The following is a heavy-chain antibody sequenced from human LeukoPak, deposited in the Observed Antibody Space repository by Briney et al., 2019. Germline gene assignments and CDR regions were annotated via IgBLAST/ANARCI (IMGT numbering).Heavy chain of an antibody. Sequence: SGTLSLTCAVSGVSISSSSWWSWVRQPPGKGLEWIGEIYHSGSTNYNPSLKSRVTISVDKSKNQFSLKLSSVTAADTAVYYCARERTAAAGLFDYWGQGTLVTVSS. D-gene: IGHD6-13*01. V-gene: IGHV4-4*02. J-gene: IGHJ4*02. CDR2: IYHSGST. CDR1: GVSISSSSW. CDR3: ARERTAAAGLFDY.